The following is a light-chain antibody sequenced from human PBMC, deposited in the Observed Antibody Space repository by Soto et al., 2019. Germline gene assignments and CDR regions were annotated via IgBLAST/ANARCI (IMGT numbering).Light chain of an antibody. CDR1: SSDVGGYNS. Sequence: QSALTQPASVSGSPGQSITISCIGTSSDVGGYNSVSWFQQHPGKAPKLMIYEVTNRPSGVSNRFSGSKSGNTASLTISGLQAEDEADYYCSSYTRSSTWVFGGGTKLTVL. V-gene: IGLV2-14*01. J-gene: IGLJ3*02. CDR3: SSYTRSSTWV. CDR2: EVT.